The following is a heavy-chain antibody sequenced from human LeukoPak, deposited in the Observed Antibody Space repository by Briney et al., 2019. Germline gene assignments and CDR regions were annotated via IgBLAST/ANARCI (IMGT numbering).Heavy chain of an antibody. CDR2: IYYSGST. J-gene: IGHJ3*02. CDR3: ASSIAAAGIDDAFDI. V-gene: IGHV4-61*10. CDR1: GGSLSSANYY. D-gene: IGHD6-13*01. Sequence: SETLSLTCSVSGGSLSSANYYWSWIRQPAGKGLEWIGYIYYSGSTNYNPSLKSRVTISVDTSKNQFSLKLSSVTAADTAVYCCASSIAAAGIDDAFDIWGQGTMVTVSS.